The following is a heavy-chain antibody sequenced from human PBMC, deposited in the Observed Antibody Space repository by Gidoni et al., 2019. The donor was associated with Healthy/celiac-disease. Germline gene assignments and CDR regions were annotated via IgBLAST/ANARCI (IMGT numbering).Heavy chain of an antibody. CDR3: ASPRGQFDSSSWYGNYYGMDV. CDR2: MNPNSGNT. D-gene: IGHD6-13*01. V-gene: IGHV1-8*01. Sequence: QVQLVQSGAEVKKPGASVKVSCKAYGYTFTSYDINWVRQATGQGLEWMGWMNPNSGNTGYAQKFQGRVTMTRNTSISTAYMELSSLRSEDTAVYYCASPRGQFDSSSWYGNYYGMDVWGQGTTVTVSS. J-gene: IGHJ6*02. CDR1: GYTFTSYD.